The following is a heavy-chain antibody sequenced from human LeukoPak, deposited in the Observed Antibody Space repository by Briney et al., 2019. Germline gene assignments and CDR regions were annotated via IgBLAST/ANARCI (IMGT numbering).Heavy chain of an antibody. V-gene: IGHV3-21*01. D-gene: IGHD2-2*01. J-gene: IGHJ3*02. CDR1: GFTFSSYS. CDR3: ARPVVPAAARRAFDI. CDR2: ISSSSSYI. Sequence: GGSLRLSCAASGFTFSSYSMHWVRQAPGKGLEGVSSISSSSSYIYYADSVKGRFTISRDNAKNSLYLQMNSLRAEDTAVYYCARPVVPAAARRAFDIWGQGTMVTVSS.